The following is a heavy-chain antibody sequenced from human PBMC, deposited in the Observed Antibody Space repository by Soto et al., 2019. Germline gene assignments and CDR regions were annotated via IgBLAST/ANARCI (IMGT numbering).Heavy chain of an antibody. J-gene: IGHJ3*02. V-gene: IGHV4-34*01. CDR2: INHSGST. CDR1: GVSFSGYY. D-gene: IGHD3-10*01. Sequence: QVQLQQWGAGLLKPSETLSLTCAVYGVSFSGYYWSWLRQPPGKGLEWIGEINHSGSTNYNTSLKSRVTISVDTSKNQFSLKLRSVTAADTAVYYCARKRITMVRGARYAFDIWGQGTMVTVSS. CDR3: ARKRITMVRGARYAFDI.